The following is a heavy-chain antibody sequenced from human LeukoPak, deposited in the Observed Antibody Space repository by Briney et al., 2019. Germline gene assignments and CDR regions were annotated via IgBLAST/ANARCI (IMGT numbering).Heavy chain of an antibody. CDR1: GFTFSSYG. CDR2: IGSTI. CDR3: ARDRGIVGTTGYYYMDV. J-gene: IGHJ6*03. Sequence: PGGSLRLSCAASGFTFSSYGMHWVRQAPGKGLEWISYIGSTIYYADSVKGRFTISRDNAKNSLYLQMNSLRAEDTAVYYCARDRGIVGTTGYYYMDVWGKGTTVTVSS. D-gene: IGHD1-26*01. V-gene: IGHV3-48*04.